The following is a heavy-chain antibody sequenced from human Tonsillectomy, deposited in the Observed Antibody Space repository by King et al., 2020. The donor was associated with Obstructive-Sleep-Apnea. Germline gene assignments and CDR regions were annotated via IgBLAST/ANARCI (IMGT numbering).Heavy chain of an antibody. J-gene: IGHJ3*02. CDR3: ARASDYGDHGGAFDI. Sequence: QLVQSGAEVKKPGSSVKVSCKASGGTFSSYAISWVRQAPGQGLEWMGGIIPILGIANYAQKFQGRVTSTADKSTSTAYMELSSLRSEDTAVYYCARASDYGDHGGAFDIWGQGTMVTVSS. D-gene: IGHD4-17*01. CDR2: IIPILGIA. V-gene: IGHV1-69*10. CDR1: GGTFSSYA.